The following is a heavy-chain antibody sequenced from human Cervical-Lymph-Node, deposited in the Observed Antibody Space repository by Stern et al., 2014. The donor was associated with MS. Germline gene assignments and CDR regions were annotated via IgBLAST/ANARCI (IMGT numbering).Heavy chain of an antibody. CDR3: ARDRYSSSWYRGGYFDY. CDR2: LSVSGSTI. J-gene: IGHJ4*02. Sequence: VQLVESGGGLVKPGGSLRLSWAASGFTFSDSYMRWIRQAPGKGLGWVSSLSVSGSTIYYADSVKGRFTISRDNAKNSLYLQMNSLRAEDTAVYYCARDRYSSSWYRGGYFDYWGQGTLVTVSS. D-gene: IGHD6-13*01. CDR1: GFTFSDSY. V-gene: IGHV3-11*01.